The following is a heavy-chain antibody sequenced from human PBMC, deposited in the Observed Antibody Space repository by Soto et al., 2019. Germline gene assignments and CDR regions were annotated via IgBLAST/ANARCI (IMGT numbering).Heavy chain of an antibody. CDR3: AKKGCSGGSCPGDAFDI. J-gene: IGHJ3*02. V-gene: IGHV3-23*01. D-gene: IGHD2-15*01. Sequence: GGSLRLSCAASGFTFSSYAMSWVRQAPGKGLEWVSAISGGGGSTYYADSVKGRFTISRDNSKNTLYLQMNSLRAEDTAVYYCAKKGCSGGSCPGDAFDIWGQGTMVTVSS. CDR2: ISGGGGST. CDR1: GFTFSSYA.